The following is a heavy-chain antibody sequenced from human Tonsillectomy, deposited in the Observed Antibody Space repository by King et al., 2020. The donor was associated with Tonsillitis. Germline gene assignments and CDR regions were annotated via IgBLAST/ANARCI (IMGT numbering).Heavy chain of an antibody. CDR3: ARGDLHTAFVFDY. D-gene: IGHD3-16*01. Sequence: VQLVESGAEVKRPGASVKVSCKSSGFTFTNYGISWVRQAPGQGLEWVGWVNAYNGDTNYAQNLRDRVTITKAASTNTAYMELRSLRSADTAVYYCARGDLHTAFVFDYWGQGTLVTVSS. V-gene: IGHV1-18*04. CDR2: VNAYNGDT. J-gene: IGHJ4*02. CDR1: GFTFTNYG.